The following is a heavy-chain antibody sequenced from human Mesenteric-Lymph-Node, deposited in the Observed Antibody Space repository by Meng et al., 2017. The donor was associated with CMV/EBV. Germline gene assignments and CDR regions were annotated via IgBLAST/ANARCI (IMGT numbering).Heavy chain of an antibody. J-gene: IGHJ4*02. CDR2: INTNTGNP. Sequence: ASGYTFTSYAMNWVRQAPGQGLEWMGWINTNTGNPTYAQGFTGRFVFSLDTSVSTAYLQISSLKAEDTAVYYCARFRVATIGYYFDYWGQGTLVTVSS. CDR1: GYTFTSYA. V-gene: IGHV7-4-1*02. D-gene: IGHD5-12*01. CDR3: ARFRVATIGYYFDY.